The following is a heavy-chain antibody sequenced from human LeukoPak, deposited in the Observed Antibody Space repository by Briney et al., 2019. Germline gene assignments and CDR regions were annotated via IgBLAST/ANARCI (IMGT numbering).Heavy chain of an antibody. CDR2: IYYTGST. V-gene: IGHV4-59*01. D-gene: IGHD6-13*01. J-gene: IGHJ5*02. Sequence: SETLSLTCTVSGGSISSYYWSWIRQPPGKGLEWIGYIYYTGSTNYNPSLKSRVTISVDSSKNQFSLKLSSVTAADTAVYYCARSSSWYAWFDPWGQGALVTVSS. CDR1: GGSISSYY. CDR3: ARSSSWYAWFDP.